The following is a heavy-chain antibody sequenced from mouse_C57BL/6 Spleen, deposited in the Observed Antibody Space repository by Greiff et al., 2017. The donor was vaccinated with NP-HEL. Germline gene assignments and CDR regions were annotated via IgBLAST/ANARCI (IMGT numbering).Heavy chain of an antibody. CDR2: INPNNGGT. CDR3: ARWLPHWYFDV. Sequence: EVQLQQSGPELVKPGASVKISCKASGYTFTDYYMNWVKQSHGKSLEWIGDINPNNGGTSYNQKFKGKATLTVDKSSSTAYMELRSLTSEDSALYYCARWLPHWYFDVWGTGTTVTVSS. D-gene: IGHD2-2*01. V-gene: IGHV1-26*01. J-gene: IGHJ1*03. CDR1: GYTFTDYY.